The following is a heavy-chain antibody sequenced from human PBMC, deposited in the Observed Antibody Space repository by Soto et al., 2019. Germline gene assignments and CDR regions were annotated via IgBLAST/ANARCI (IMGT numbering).Heavy chain of an antibody. CDR3: ARAFRAQNPKRYCSGGSCYRYNWFDP. J-gene: IGHJ5*02. Sequence: GGSLRLSCAASGFTFSSYSMNWVRQAPGKGLEWVSSISSSSSYIYYADSVKGRFTISRDNAKNSLYLQMNSLRAEDTAVYYCARAFRAQNPKRYCSGGSCYRYNWFDPWGQGTLVTVSS. CDR2: ISSSSSYI. V-gene: IGHV3-21*01. CDR1: GFTFSSYS. D-gene: IGHD2-15*01.